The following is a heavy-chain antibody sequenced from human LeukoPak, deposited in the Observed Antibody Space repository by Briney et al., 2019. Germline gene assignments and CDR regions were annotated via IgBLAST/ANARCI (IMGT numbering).Heavy chain of an antibody. CDR2: ISTGSSYI. J-gene: IGHJ3*02. CDR1: GFTFSSYS. D-gene: IGHD3-10*01. Sequence: PGGSLRLSCAASGFTFSSYSMNWVRQAPGKGLEWVSSISTGSSYIYYADSVKGRFTISRDNAKNSLYLQMSSLRVEDTAVYYCARAPFTMVRGRPHAFDIWGQGTMVTVSS. V-gene: IGHV3-21*01. CDR3: ARAPFTMVRGRPHAFDI.